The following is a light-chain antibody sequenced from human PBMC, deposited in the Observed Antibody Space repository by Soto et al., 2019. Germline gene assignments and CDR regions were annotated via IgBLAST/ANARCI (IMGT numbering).Light chain of an antibody. Sequence: DIQITQSPSTFSASVGDRATINRRACQSIRYWLAWFQQKAGKAPKLLIYEASRLESGVPSRFSGSGSGTDFTLTITSLQPEDFATYDCLQDYNYPITFGQGTRLEIK. CDR3: LQDYNYPIT. CDR2: EAS. V-gene: IGKV1-5*03. J-gene: IGKJ5*01. CDR1: QSIRYW.